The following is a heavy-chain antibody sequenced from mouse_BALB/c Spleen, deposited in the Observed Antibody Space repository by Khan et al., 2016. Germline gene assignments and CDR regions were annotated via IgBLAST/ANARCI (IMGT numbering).Heavy chain of an antibody. CDR1: GYTFTNSG. CDR2: INTYTGEP. CDR3: ARGAMVTTVWYFDV. D-gene: IGHD2-2*01. J-gene: IGHJ1*01. V-gene: IGHV9-1*02. Sequence: QIQLVQSGPELKKPGETVKISCKASGYTFTNSGMNWVKQAPGKGLKWVGWINTYTGEPTYADDFKGRFAFSLESSASAASLQINNLKNEDRTTYCCARGAMVTTVWYFDVWGAGTTVTVSS.